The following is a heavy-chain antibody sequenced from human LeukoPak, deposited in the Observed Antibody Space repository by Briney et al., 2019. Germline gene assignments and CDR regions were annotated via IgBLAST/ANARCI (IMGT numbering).Heavy chain of an antibody. Sequence: GGSLRLSCAASGFTFDNYAMSWVRQAAGKGLEWVSGISGSGRGTYYADSVQGRFTISRDNSKNTLYLQMNSLRAEDTAVYYCAKDQSFITLIAVFDYWGQGTLVTVSS. CDR1: GFTFDNYA. V-gene: IGHV3-23*01. J-gene: IGHJ4*02. CDR3: AKDQSFITLIAVFDY. D-gene: IGHD3-22*01. CDR2: ISGSGRGT.